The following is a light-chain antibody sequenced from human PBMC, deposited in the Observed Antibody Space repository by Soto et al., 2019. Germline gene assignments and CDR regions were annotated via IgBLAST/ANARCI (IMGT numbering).Light chain of an antibody. CDR1: QSLLHSNGYNY. V-gene: IGKV2-28*01. J-gene: IGKJ1*01. CDR2: LGS. Sequence: DLVMTQSPLSLPVTPGEPASISCRSSQSLLHSNGYNYLDWYLQKPGQSPQLLIYLGSNRASGVPDRFSGSGSGTDFTLKISRVEAEDVGVYYCMQALQNQWTFGQGTKVEIK. CDR3: MQALQNQWT.